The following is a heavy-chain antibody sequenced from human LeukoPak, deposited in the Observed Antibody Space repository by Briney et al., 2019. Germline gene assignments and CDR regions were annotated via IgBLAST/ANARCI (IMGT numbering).Heavy chain of an antibody. CDR3: ARGRYCSADICSGGDAFDI. Sequence: SETLSLTCTVSGGSINNYYWSWIRQPAGKGLEWIGRIYTRGSTNYNPSLKSRVTMSVDTSKNQFSLKLRSVTAAHTAVYYCARGRYCSADICSGGDAFDIWGQGTMVSVSS. CDR1: GGSINNYY. D-gene: IGHD2-15*01. CDR2: IYTRGST. V-gene: IGHV4-4*07. J-gene: IGHJ3*02.